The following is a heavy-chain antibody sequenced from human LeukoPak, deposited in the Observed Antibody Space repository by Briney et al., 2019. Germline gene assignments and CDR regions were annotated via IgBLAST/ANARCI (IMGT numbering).Heavy chain of an antibody. J-gene: IGHJ4*02. CDR1: GFTFSSYA. V-gene: IGHV3-23*01. Sequence: GESLRLSCAASGFTFSSYAMSWVRQAPGKGLEWVSAISGSGGSTYYADSVKGRFTISRDNSKNTLYLQMNSLRTEDTAIYYCTKVMEQQLVSTDYCGQGTLVTVSS. D-gene: IGHD1-1*01. CDR3: TKVMEQQLVSTDY. CDR2: ISGSGGST.